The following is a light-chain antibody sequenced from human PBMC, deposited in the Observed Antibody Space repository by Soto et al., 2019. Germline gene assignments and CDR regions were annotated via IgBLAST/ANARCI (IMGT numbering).Light chain of an antibody. J-gene: IGKJ1*01. Sequence: VMTQSPATLSVSPGERATLSCRASQSVSNDFLAWYQQKPGQAPRLPIYGASSRATGIPDRFSGSGSGTDFTLTISRLEPEDFAVYYCQQYGSSLTWTFGQGSKVDIK. CDR1: QSVSNDF. V-gene: IGKV3-20*01. CDR2: GAS. CDR3: QQYGSSLTWT.